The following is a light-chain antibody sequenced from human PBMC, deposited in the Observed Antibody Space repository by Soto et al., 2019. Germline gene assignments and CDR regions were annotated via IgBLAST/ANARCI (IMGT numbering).Light chain of an antibody. Sequence: DIQMTQSPSTLSASVGDRVTITCRASQSVDTCLAWYQQKPGKAPHLLIYKASSLETGVPSRFSGSGSVTEFTLTISSLPPDDFAADYCQQFYRYPWTFGQGTKVEIK. CDR3: QQFYRYPWT. V-gene: IGKV1-5*03. J-gene: IGKJ1*01. CDR1: QSVDTC. CDR2: KAS.